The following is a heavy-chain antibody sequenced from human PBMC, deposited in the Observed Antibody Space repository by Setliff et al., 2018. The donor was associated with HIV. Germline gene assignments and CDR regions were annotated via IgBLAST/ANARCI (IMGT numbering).Heavy chain of an antibody. J-gene: IGHJ4*02. V-gene: IGHV4-4*02. D-gene: IGHD4-4*01. Sequence: PSETLSLTCVVSGASIRSSKWWSWVRQSPGKRLQWIGENDEGGATNYNPSLKSRVTISVDTSKNQFSLRLTSVTAADTAFYYCARGGSMTTLHNWGQGTLVTVSS. CDR3: ARGGSMTTLHN. CDR1: GASIRSSKW. CDR2: NDEGGAT.